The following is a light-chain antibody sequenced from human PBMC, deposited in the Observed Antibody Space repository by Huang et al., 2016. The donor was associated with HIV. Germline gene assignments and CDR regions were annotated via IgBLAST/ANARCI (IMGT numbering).Light chain of an antibody. V-gene: IGKV6D-21*02. CDR2: DAS. CDR3: HQSTSFQSIT. CDR1: QRIGNN. J-gene: IGKJ5*01. Sequence: EIVLTQSPDFHSVTPKEKVTITCRASQRIGNNIHWYQQKPDQSPKLRIKDASKSISGVPSRFSGSGSGTDFTLTIKSLEAEDAAAYFCHQSTSFQSITFGQGTRLEIK.